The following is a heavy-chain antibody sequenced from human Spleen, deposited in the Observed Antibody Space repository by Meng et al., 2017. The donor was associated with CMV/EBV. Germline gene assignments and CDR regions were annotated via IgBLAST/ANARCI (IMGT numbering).Heavy chain of an antibody. J-gene: IGHJ4*02. CDR1: GFIVSTKY. Sequence: GGSLRLSCAVSGFIVSTKYMGWVRQAPGKGLEWASIIYSGTNTDYADSVKGRFTISRDNSKNMLFLQMNSLRADDSAVYYCASILSDSRGWYHFDSWGQGMLVTVSS. CDR3: ASILSDSRGWYHFDS. D-gene: IGHD6-19*01. CDR2: IYSGTNT. V-gene: IGHV3-53*01.